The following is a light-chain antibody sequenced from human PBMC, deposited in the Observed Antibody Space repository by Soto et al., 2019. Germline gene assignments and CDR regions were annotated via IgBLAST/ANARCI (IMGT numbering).Light chain of an antibody. CDR1: SSDIGAYDY. CDR2: EVN. CDR3: TSYTSSSTYV. Sequence: QSALTQPASLSGSPGQSITISCTGTSSDIGAYDYVSWFQQHPGKAPKLMISEVNNRPSGVSNRFSGSKSGNTAYLTISGLQVEEEAEYYCTSYTSSSTYVFGTGTKVTVL. J-gene: IGLJ1*01. V-gene: IGLV2-14*01.